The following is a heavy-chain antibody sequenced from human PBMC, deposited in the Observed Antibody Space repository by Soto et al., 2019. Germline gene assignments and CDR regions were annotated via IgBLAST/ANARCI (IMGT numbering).Heavy chain of an antibody. J-gene: IGHJ5*02. CDR2: ITDSGYTS. V-gene: IGHV3-23*01. D-gene: IGHD6-13*01. Sequence: GGSLRLSCSASGFTFSRFVMSWVRQAPGKGLEWVADITDSGYTSKEADSVKGRFTISRDNSKNTLYLQMPSLTTEDTGIYYCAKVAGVATGGTVGGLDPWGQGTLVTVSS. CDR3: AKVAGVATGGTVGGLDP. CDR1: GFTFSRFV.